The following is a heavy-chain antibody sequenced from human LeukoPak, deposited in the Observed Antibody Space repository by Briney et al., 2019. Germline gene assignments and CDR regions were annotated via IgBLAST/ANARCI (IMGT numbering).Heavy chain of an antibody. CDR3: AELGITMIGGV. Sequence: PGGSLRPSCAASGFTFSSYSINSVRQAPGKGLERGSYISISGSTKYYPDSVKGRFTISRDNAKNSLYLQMNSLRAEDTAVYYCAELGITMIGGVWGKGTTVTISS. D-gene: IGHD3-10*02. CDR2: ISISGSTK. J-gene: IGHJ6*04. V-gene: IGHV3-48*04. CDR1: GFTFSSYS.